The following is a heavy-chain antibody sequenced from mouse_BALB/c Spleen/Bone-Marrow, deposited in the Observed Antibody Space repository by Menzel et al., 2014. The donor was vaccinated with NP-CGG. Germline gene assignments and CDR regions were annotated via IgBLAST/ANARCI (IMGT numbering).Heavy chain of an antibody. CDR2: IYPGSGNA. V-gene: IGHV1-77*01. CDR1: GYTFXDYY. CDR3: TRSGVRTFAY. J-gene: IGHJ3*01. D-gene: IGHD2-14*01. Sequence: VQRVESGAELARPGASVKLSCKASGYTFXDYYINWVKQRTGQGLEWIGEIYPGSGNAYYNEKFKGEATLTADKSSSTAYMQLSSLTSEDSAVYFCTRSGVRTFAYWGQVLWSLSLQ.